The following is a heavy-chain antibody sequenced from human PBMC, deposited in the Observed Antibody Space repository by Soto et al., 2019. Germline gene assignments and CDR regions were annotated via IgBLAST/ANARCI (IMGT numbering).Heavy chain of an antibody. V-gene: IGHV4-34*01. CDR1: GGSFSGYY. J-gene: IGHJ5*02. D-gene: IGHD3-3*01. CDR2: INHSGST. CDR3: ARVTIFGVVMAKIANWFDP. Sequence: SETLSLTCAVYGGSFSGYYWSWIRQPPGKGLEWIGEINHSGSTNYNPSLKSRVTISVDTSKNQFSLKLSSVTAADTAVYYCARVTIFGVVMAKIANWFDPWGQGTLVTVSS.